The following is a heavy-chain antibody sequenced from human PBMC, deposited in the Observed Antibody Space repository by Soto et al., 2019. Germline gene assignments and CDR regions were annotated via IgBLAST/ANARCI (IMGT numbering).Heavy chain of an antibody. Sequence: QVQLQESGPGLVKPSETLSLTCTVSGGSISSYYWSWIRQPPGKGLEWIGYIYYSGSTNYNPSLKSRVTISVDTSKNQFSLKLSSVTAADTAVYYCARVWDSGSYYLWFDPWGQGTLVTVSS. D-gene: IGHD1-26*01. CDR3: ARVWDSGSYYLWFDP. CDR2: IYYSGST. J-gene: IGHJ5*02. V-gene: IGHV4-59*01. CDR1: GGSISSYY.